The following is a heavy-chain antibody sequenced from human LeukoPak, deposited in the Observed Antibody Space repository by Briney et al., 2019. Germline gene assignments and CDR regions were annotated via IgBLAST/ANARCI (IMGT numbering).Heavy chain of an antibody. V-gene: IGHV4-34*01. D-gene: IGHD6-13*01. CDR1: GGSFSGYY. J-gene: IGHJ4*02. CDR3: ARVGDSSSRGDFDY. Sequence: PSETLSLTCAVYGGSFSGYYWSWIRQPPGKGLEWIGEINHSGSTNYNPSLKSRVTISVDTSKNQFSLKLSSVTAADTAVYYCARVGDSSSRGDFDYWGQGTLVTVSS. CDR2: INHSGST.